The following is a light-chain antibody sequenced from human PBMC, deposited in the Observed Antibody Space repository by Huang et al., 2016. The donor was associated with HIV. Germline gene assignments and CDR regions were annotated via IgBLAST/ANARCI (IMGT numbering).Light chain of an antibody. CDR2: GAS. J-gene: IGKJ1*01. Sequence: VVLTQSPGTLSLSPGERGTLSCRASESVTTSHLAWYQQKPGQAPRLLSYGASARATGIPDRFIGSGSGTGFTLTISRLEAEDSATYYCQQYGISPWTFGQGTKVEIK. V-gene: IGKV3-20*01. CDR3: QQYGISPWT. CDR1: ESVTTSH.